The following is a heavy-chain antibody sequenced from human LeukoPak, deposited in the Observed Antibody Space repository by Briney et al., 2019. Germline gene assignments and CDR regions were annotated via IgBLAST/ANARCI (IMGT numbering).Heavy chain of an antibody. CDR2: IKPDGSQI. V-gene: IGHV3-7*03. Sequence: GGSLRLSCAASGFTFSSYSMNWVRQAPGKGLEWVANIKPDGSQIYYVDSVKGRLTISRDNAKNSLYLQMNSLRAEDTALYYCAKGLERESRLDSWGQGTLVTVSS. D-gene: IGHD1-1*01. CDR1: GFTFSSYS. J-gene: IGHJ4*02. CDR3: AKGLERESRLDS.